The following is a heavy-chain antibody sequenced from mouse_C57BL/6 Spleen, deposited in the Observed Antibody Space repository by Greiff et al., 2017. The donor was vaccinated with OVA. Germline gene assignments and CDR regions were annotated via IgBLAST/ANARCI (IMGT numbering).Heavy chain of an antibody. CDR3: ARYTTVVARYYFDY. V-gene: IGHV1-53*01. D-gene: IGHD1-1*01. J-gene: IGHJ2*01. CDR2: INPSNGGT. Sequence: QVQLQQSGTELVKPGASVKLSCKASGYTFTSYWMHWVKQRPGQGLEWIGNINPSNGGTNYNEKFKSKATLTVDKSSSTAYMQLSSLTSEDSAVYYCARYTTVVARYYFDYWGQGTTLTVSS. CDR1: GYTFTSYW.